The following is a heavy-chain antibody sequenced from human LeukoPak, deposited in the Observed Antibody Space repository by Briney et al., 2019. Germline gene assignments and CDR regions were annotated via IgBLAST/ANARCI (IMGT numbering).Heavy chain of an antibody. CDR1: GFTFSSQA. CDR2: ISGSGGST. J-gene: IGHJ6*03. V-gene: IGHV3-23*01. CDR3: AKNPGYCSGISCYNSKYYYYMDV. D-gene: IGHD2-2*02. Sequence: PGGSLRLSCAASGFTFSSQAMSWVRQAPGKGLEWVSSISGSGGSTYYADSVKGRFTISRDNSKNTLYLQMNSPRAEDTAVYYCAKNPGYCSGISCYNSKYYYYMDVWGKGTTVTVSS.